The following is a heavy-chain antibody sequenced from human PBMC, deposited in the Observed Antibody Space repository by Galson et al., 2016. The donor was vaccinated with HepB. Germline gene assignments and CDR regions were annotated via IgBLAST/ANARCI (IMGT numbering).Heavy chain of an antibody. CDR1: GFTPSSFS. V-gene: IGHV3-21*01. CDR2: ITSRSSHI. D-gene: IGHD2-8*02. CDR3: AKSARTGGIDY. Sequence: SLRLSCAASGFTPSSFSMNRVRQAPGKGLEWVSSITSRSSHIFYADSVKGRFTVSRDNVKNSLSLQMTSLRADDTAVYFCAKSARTGGIDYWGQGTLVTVSS. J-gene: IGHJ4*02.